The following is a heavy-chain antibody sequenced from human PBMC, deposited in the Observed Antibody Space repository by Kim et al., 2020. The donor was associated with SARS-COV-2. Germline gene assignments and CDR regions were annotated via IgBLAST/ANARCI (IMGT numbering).Heavy chain of an antibody. D-gene: IGHD6-13*01. V-gene: IGHV3-30*18. Sequence: GGSLRLSCAASGFTFSSYGMHWVRQAPGKGLEWVAVISYDGSNKYYADSVKGRFTISRDNSKNTLYLQMNSLRAEDTAVYYCAKGIGAAAGTGVDYWGQGTLVTVSS. CDR1: GFTFSSYG. CDR3: AKGIGAAAGTGVDY. CDR2: ISYDGSNK. J-gene: IGHJ4*02.